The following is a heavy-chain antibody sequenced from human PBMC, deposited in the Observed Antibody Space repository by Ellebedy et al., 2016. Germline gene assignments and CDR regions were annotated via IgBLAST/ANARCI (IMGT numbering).Heavy chain of an antibody. CDR1: GGSISSSSYY. CDR2: IYYSGST. Sequence: GSLRLXXTVSGGSISSSSYYWGWIRQPPGKGLEWIGSIYYSGSTYYNPSLKSRVTISVDTSKNQFSLKLSSVTAADTAVYYCARFWAFKGYYFDYWGQGTLVTVSS. V-gene: IGHV4-39*01. D-gene: IGHD3-16*01. J-gene: IGHJ4*02. CDR3: ARFWAFKGYYFDY.